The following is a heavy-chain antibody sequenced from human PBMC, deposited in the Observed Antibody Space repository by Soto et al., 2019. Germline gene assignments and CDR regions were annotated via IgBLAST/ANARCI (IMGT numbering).Heavy chain of an antibody. D-gene: IGHD6-19*01. CDR1: GFTFSSYA. Sequence: PGGSLRLSCAASGFTFSSYAMHWVRQAPGKGLEWVSGINWNGSNTAYADSVEGRFTISRDNAKNSLYVQMNSLRAADTAVYYCARVRAVAGTRFFDYWGQGTLVTVSS. CDR2: INWNGSNT. CDR3: ARVRAVAGTRFFDY. J-gene: IGHJ4*02. V-gene: IGHV3-20*04.